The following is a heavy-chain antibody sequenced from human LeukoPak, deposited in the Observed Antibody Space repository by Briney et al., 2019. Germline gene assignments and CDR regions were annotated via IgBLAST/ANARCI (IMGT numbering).Heavy chain of an antibody. V-gene: IGHV3-23*01. CDR2: ISGSGGST. J-gene: IGHJ6*02. D-gene: IGHD2-2*02. CDR3: AKARYCSSTSCYTLYYYGMDV. CDR1: GFTFSSYA. Sequence: GGSLRLSCAASGFTFSSYAMSWVRQAPGKGLEWVSAISGSGGSTYYADSVKGRFTISRDNSKNTLYLQMNSLRAEGTAVYYCAKARYCSSTSCYTLYYYGMDVWGQGTTVTVSS.